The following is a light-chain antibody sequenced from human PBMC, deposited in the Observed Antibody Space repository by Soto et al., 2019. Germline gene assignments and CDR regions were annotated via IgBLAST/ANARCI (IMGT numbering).Light chain of an antibody. J-gene: IGKJ1*01. CDR1: QSVSGW. CDR3: QQYNTYSTWT. Sequence: DIQMTQSPSTLSASVGDRVTITCRASQSVSGWLAWYQQRPGKAPKLLIYDASTLTSGVPSRFSGSGSGTEFTLTISSLQPDDFATYYCQQYNTYSTWTFGQGTKVDIK. CDR2: DAS. V-gene: IGKV1-5*01.